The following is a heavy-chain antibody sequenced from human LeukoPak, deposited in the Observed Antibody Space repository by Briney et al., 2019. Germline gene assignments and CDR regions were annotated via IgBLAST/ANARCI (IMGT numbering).Heavy chain of an antibody. CDR2: IYHSGST. D-gene: IGHD3-22*01. V-gene: IGHV4-38-2*02. CDR1: GGSISSYY. CDR3: ARWGSYYYDSSGYDAFDI. Sequence: SETLSLTCTVSGGSISSYYWGWIRQPPGKGLEWIGSIYHSGSTYYNPSLKSRVTISVDTSKNQFSLKLSSVTAADTAVYYCARWGSYYYDSSGYDAFDIWGQGTMVTVSS. J-gene: IGHJ3*02.